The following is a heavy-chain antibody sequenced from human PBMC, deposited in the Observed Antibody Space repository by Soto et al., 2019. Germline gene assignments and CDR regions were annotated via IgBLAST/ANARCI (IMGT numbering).Heavy chain of an antibody. V-gene: IGHV4-59*08. CDR2: VYYSGAT. J-gene: IGHJ3*02. CDR1: GGSISSYY. Sequence: QVQLQESGPGLVKPSETLSLTCTVSGGSISSYYWSWIRQSPGKGLEWIGYVYYSGATNYNPSLKSRVTISVDTSKNQFSLKLSSVPAADTGVYYCASLDYGDYQAFDIWGQGTMATVSS. D-gene: IGHD4-17*01. CDR3: ASLDYGDYQAFDI.